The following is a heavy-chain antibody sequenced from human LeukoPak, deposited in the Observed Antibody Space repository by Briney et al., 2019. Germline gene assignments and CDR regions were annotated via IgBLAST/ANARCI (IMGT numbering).Heavy chain of an antibody. CDR1: GFTFSSYE. V-gene: IGHV3-20*04. CDR3: ARDLSLLPSYMDV. J-gene: IGHJ6*03. D-gene: IGHD3-16*01. Sequence: GGSLRLSCAASGFTFSSYEMNWVRQAPGKGLEWVSGINWKGGSTAYADSVKGRFTISRDNAKNSLYLQMNSLRAEDTALYYCARDLSLLPSYMDVWGKGTTVTVSS. CDR2: INWKGGST.